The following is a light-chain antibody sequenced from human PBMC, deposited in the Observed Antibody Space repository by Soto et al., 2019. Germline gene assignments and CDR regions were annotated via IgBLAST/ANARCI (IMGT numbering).Light chain of an antibody. CDR3: QQYGSSLL. CDR2: GAS. CDR1: RTVSNSY. V-gene: IGKV3-20*01. J-gene: IGKJ4*01. Sequence: EIVLTQSPGTLSLSPGERATLSCRASRTVSNSYLAWYQQRPGQAPRLLIYGASNRATGIPDRFSGSGSGTDFTLIINRLEPEDFAVYYCQQYGSSLLFGGGTKVEIK.